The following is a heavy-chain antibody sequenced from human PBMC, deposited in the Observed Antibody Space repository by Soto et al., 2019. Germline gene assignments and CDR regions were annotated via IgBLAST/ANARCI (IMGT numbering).Heavy chain of an antibody. J-gene: IGHJ4*01. Sequence: SVKVSCKASGGTFSSYTISWVRQAPGQGLEWMGRIIPILGIANYAQKFQGRVTITADKSTSTAYMELSSLRSEDTAVYYCARLLYYYDSSGYPGAFDYWGHGTLVTVSS. CDR2: IIPILGIA. CDR3: ARLLYYYDSSGYPGAFDY. V-gene: IGHV1-69*02. D-gene: IGHD3-22*01. CDR1: GGTFSSYT.